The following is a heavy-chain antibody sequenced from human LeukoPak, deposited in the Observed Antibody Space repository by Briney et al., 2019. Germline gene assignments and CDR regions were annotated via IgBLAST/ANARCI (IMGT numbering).Heavy chain of an antibody. CDR1: GFTFSNSA. Sequence: PGGSLRLSCAASGFTFSNSAMNWVRQTPGKGLEWVGRIRTKTEGETTDYAAPVKGRFTVSRDDSKTTLWLQMNSLKTEDSAVYYCATERNWELLRPYGMNIWGQGTTVTVSS. D-gene: IGHD7-27*01. CDR2: IRTKTEGETT. CDR3: ATERNWELLRPYGMNI. J-gene: IGHJ6*02. V-gene: IGHV3-15*01.